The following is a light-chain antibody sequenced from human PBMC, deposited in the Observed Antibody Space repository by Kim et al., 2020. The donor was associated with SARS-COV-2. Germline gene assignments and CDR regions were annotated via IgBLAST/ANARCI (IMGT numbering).Light chain of an antibody. V-gene: IGLV1-40*01. CDR1: SSNIGALYA. J-gene: IGLJ1*01. Sequence: QRVTISCTGSSSNIGALYAVHWYQHLPGTAPKLLIYRDSYRPSGVPDRFSGSKSGTSASLAITGLQAEDEADYYCQSYDSSLNGYVFGTGTKVTVL. CDR3: QSYDSSLNGYV. CDR2: RDS.